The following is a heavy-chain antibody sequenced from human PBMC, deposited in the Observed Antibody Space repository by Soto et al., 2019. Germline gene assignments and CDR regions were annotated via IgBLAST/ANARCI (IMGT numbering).Heavy chain of an antibody. CDR1: GHLFNNHW. V-gene: IGHV5-51*01. CDR3: ARGYFDSGHGYDL. Sequence: EQLEQSGAEVKKPGESLKISCKGPGHLFNNHWIGRVRQTPGKGLEWMGLIFTRDSETKTSPSFQGHVSFSVDNSINTVYLQWTSLKTTDTGIYFCARGYFDSGHGYDLWGQGTLVTVSS. J-gene: IGHJ5*02. D-gene: IGHD3-10*01. CDR2: IFTRDSET.